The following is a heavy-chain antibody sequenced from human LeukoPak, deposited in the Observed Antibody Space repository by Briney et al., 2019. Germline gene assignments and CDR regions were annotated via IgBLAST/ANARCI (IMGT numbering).Heavy chain of an antibody. CDR2: ISYDGSNK. D-gene: IGHD2-15*01. J-gene: IGHJ4*02. V-gene: IGHV3-30-3*01. Sequence: GGSLRLSCTASGFTFSNYAFHWVRQTPGKGLEWVAVISYDGSNKYYADSVKGRFTISRDNSKNTLYLQMNSLRAEDTAVYYCARGYCSGGSCYLVSDYWGQGTLVTVSS. CDR3: ARGYCSGGSCYLVSDY. CDR1: GFTFSNYA.